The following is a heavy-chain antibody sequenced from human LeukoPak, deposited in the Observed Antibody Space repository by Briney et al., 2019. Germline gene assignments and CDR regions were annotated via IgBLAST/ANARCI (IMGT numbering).Heavy chain of an antibody. CDR2: ISGYNSNT. CDR1: GYTFTSYG. V-gene: IGHV1-18*01. CDR3: ARSRHYYYMDV. J-gene: IGHJ6*03. Sequence: GASVKVSCKASGYTFTSYGISWVRQAPGQGLEWMGWISGYNSNTHNAQKLHGRVTMTTNTSTSTAYMKLRTLSSDDTAVYYCARSRHYYYMDVWGNRTTVTVSS.